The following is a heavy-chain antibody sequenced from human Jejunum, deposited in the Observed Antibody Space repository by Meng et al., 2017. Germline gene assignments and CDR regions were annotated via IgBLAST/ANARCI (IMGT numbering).Heavy chain of an antibody. CDR1: GFTSSDHW. J-gene: IGHJ1*01. Sequence: GESLKISCAASGFTSSDHWIHWVRQTPGQGLVSVSRINSDWTTATYADSVQGRFTIHRDNARNSVLLQMKSLGHDATGVYYYVSEARGSGYYFDHWGHGTLVTVSS. V-gene: IGHV3-74*01. D-gene: IGHD6-19*01. CDR3: VSEARGSGYYFDH. CDR2: INSDWTTA.